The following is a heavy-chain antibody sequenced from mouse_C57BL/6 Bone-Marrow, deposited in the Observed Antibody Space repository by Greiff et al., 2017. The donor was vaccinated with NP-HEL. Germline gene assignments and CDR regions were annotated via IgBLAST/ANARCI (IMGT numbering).Heavy chain of an antibody. CDR1: GYSITSGYY. V-gene: IGHV3-6*01. Sequence: ESGPGLVKPSQSLSLTCSVTGYSITSGYYWNWIRQFPGNKLEWMGYISYDGSNNYNPSLKNRISITRDTSKNQFFLKLNSVTTEDTATYYCARDCGNYPDYWGQGTTLTVSS. CDR3: ARDCGNYPDY. J-gene: IGHJ2*01. CDR2: ISYDGSN. D-gene: IGHD1-1*02.